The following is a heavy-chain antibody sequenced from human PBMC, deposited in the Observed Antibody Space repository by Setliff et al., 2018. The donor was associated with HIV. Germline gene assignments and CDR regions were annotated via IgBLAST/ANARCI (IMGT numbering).Heavy chain of an antibody. Sequence: VQVSCKASGSTFTSYAMHWVRQAPGQRLEWMGWINAGNGNTKYSQKFQGRVTMTRDTSTSTVYMELSSLRSEDTAVYYCSRQPDYGAGDYGGQGTLVTVSS. CDR3: SRQPDYGAGDY. D-gene: IGHD4-17*01. J-gene: IGHJ4*02. CDR1: GSTFTSYA. CDR2: INAGNGNT. V-gene: IGHV1-3*01.